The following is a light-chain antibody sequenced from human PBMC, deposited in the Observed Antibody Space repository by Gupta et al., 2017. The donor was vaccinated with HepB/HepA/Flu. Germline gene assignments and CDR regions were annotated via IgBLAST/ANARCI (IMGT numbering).Light chain of an antibody. J-gene: IGLJ1*01. CDR1: KLEDKY. CDR3: QAWDGSAAV. Sequence: SYDLSQPPSVSVSSGQTVSLSCSGDKLEDKYVSWYQQRPGQSPVLVIFKDIKRPSEIPERFSGSNSGNTATLTISGAQALDEADYCCQAWDGSAAVFGAGTKVTVL. CDR2: KDI. V-gene: IGLV3-1*01.